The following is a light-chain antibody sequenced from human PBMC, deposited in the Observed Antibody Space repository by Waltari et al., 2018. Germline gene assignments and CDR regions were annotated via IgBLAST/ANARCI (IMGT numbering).Light chain of an antibody. J-gene: IGLJ1*01. CDR3: AAWDDSLYV. V-gene: IGLV1-44*01. CDR2: SNN. CDR1: GPNIGSTT. Sequence: VVPHPPSPPGTPGRRVPIPGSGSGPNIGSTTENWYQQPPGTAPKLLIYSNNQRPSGVPDRFSGSKSGTSASLAISGLQSEDEADYYCAAWDDSLYVFGTGTKVTVL.